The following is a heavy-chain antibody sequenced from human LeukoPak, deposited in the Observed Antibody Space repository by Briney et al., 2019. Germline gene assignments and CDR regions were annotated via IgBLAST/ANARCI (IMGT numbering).Heavy chain of an antibody. CDR3: ARSPGYYGSGSYKATFDY. J-gene: IGHJ4*02. CDR2: IYPGDSDT. CDR1: GYSFTSYW. Sequence: PGESLKISCKGSGYSFTSYWIGWVRQMPGKGLEWMGIIYPGDSDTRYSPSFQGQVTISADKSISTAYLQWSSLKASDTAMYYCARSPGYYGSGSYKATFDYWGQGTLVTASS. V-gene: IGHV5-51*01. D-gene: IGHD3-10*01.